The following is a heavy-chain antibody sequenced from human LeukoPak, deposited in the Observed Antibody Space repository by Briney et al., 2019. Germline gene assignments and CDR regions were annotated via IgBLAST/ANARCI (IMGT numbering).Heavy chain of an antibody. CDR3: ARVGNKGRWHAPFHY. D-gene: IGHD1/OR15-1a*01. J-gene: IGHJ4*02. CDR2: IFWSGTS. V-gene: IGHV4-59*01. CDR1: GGSINGYY. Sequence: PSETLSLTCTVSGGSINGYYWSWIRQPPGKGLEWIGYIFWSGTSNYNPSLKSRVTISVDASRNQFSLNVTSVTAADTAVYYCARVGNKGRWHAPFHYWGQGALVTVSS.